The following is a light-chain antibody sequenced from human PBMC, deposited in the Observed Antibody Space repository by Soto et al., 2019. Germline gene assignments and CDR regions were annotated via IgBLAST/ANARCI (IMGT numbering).Light chain of an antibody. Sequence: QSALTQPASVSGSPGQSITISCTGTSSDVGGYNYVSWYQQHPGKAPKLMIYDVSTRPSGVSNRFSGSKSGNTASLTISGLQAEDEADYYCSSYTSSSTYAVFGGGTQLTVL. CDR1: SSDVGGYNY. CDR3: SSYTSSSTYAV. V-gene: IGLV2-14*01. CDR2: DVS. J-gene: IGLJ7*01.